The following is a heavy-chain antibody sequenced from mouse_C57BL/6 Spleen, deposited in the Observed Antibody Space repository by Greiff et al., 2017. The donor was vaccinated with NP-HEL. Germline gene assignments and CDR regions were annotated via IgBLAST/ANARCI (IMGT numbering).Heavy chain of an antibody. Sequence: DVMLVESGGGLVQPGGSMKLSCVASGFTFSNYWMNWVRQSPEKGLEWVAQIRLKSDNYATHYAESVKGRFTISRDDSKSSVYLQMNNLRAEDTGIYYCTPAWFAYWGQGTLVTVSA. CDR3: TPAWFAY. CDR1: GFTFSNYW. V-gene: IGHV6-3*01. CDR2: IRLKSDNYAT. J-gene: IGHJ3*01.